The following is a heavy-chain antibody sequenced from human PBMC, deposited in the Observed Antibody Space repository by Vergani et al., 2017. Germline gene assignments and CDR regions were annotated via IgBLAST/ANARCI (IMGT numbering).Heavy chain of an antibody. CDR3: ARSVVPAVPFDP. CDR1: GGSISSGSYY. Sequence: QVQLQESGPGLVKPSQTLSLTCTVSGGSISSGSYYWSWIRQPAGKGLEWIGRIYTSGSTNYNPSLKSRVTISVDTSKNQFSLELSSVTAADTAVYYCARSVVPAVPFDPWGQGTLVTVSS. V-gene: IGHV4-61*02. J-gene: IGHJ5*02. D-gene: IGHD2-2*01. CDR2: IYTSGST.